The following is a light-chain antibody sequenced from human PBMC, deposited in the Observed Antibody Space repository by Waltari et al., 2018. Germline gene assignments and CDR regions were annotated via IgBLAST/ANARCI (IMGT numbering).Light chain of an antibody. CDR2: GAS. CDR3: KQYGSFT. V-gene: IGKV3-20*01. CDR1: QSVPHNY. J-gene: IGKJ4*01. Sequence: IVLTQSTATLSLSPGERATISCRASQSVPHNYLAWYQHKPGQAPRLLIYGASRRATGTPDRISGSGSGTDFTLTISRLESEDSAVYFCKQYGSFTFGGGTKVEIK.